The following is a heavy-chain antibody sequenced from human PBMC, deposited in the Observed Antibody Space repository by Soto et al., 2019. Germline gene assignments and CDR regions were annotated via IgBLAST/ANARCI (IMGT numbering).Heavy chain of an antibody. CDR2: IRGSGANT. V-gene: IGHV3-23*01. CDR1: GFTFSSYA. Sequence: GSLILSCAASGFTFSSYAMSLVRQAPGKGLEWVSGIRGSGANTYYADSVKGWFTISTDNSKNTLYLQMNSLRGEDTAIYYCAKNTFFDYWGQGTLVTVSS. J-gene: IGHJ4*02. CDR3: AKNTFFDY.